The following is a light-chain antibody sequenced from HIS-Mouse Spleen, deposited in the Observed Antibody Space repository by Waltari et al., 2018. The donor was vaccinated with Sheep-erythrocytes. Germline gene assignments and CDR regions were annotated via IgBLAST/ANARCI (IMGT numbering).Light chain of an antibody. CDR3: QQYNSYSWT. V-gene: IGKV1-5*03. CDR2: KAS. CDR1: QSISSW. J-gene: IGKJ1*01. Sequence: DIQMTQSPSTLSASVGDRVTITCRASQSISSWLAWYQQKPGKAPKLLIYKASSLESGVPSRFSGSGSGTEFTLTISSLQPDDFATYYCQQYNSYSWTFGQGNKGGIK.